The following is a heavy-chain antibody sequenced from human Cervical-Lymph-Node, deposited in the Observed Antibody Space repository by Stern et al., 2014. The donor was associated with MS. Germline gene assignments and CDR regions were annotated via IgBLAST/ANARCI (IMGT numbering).Heavy chain of an antibody. V-gene: IGHV1-69*09. D-gene: IGHD1-14*01. CDR1: GDTFNSYS. J-gene: IGHJ6*02. CDR2: IIPVLGRP. CDR3: ARADPDRTANYYAMDV. Sequence: VQLVESGAEVKKPGSSVKVYCKASGDTFNSYSINWVRQAPGQRLEWMGRIIPVLGRPKYGQKFQGRVTISAEKSTSNVNMEVSSLRSEDTAVYYCARADPDRTANYYAMDVWGQGTTVSVSS.